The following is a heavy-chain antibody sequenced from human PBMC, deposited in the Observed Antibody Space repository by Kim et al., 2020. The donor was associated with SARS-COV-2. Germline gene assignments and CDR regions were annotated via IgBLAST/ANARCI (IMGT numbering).Heavy chain of an antibody. J-gene: IGHJ4*02. Sequence: ADCVKGRFTISIDNAKNSLYLQMTSLRAEDTAVYYCASPERGYSYGYCAYWGQGTLVTVSS. V-gene: IGHV3-11*04. D-gene: IGHD5-18*01. CDR3: ASPERGYSYGYCAY.